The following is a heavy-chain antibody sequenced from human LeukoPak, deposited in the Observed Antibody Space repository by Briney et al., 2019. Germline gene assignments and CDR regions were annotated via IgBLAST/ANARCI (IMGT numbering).Heavy chain of an antibody. D-gene: IGHD4-11*01. V-gene: IGHV3-23*01. Sequence: GGSLRLSCAASGFIFRTYAMSWVRQAPGKGLEWVSALSGSGDKTFYADSVKGRFTISRDNSKNTLYLQMISLRAEDTAVYYCAKDLNYGFDYWGQGTLVTVSS. CDR1: GFIFRTYA. CDR2: LSGSGDKT. CDR3: AKDLNYGFDY. J-gene: IGHJ4*02.